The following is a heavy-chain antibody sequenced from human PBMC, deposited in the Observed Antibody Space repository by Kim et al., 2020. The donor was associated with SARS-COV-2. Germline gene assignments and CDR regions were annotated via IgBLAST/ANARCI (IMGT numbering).Heavy chain of an antibody. CDR1: GFTFSSYG. D-gene: IGHD6-13*01. CDR2: ISYDGSNK. Sequence: GGSLRLSCAASGFTFSSYGMHWVRQAPGKGLEWVAVISYDGSNKYYADSVKGRFTISRDNSKNTLYLQMNSLRAEDTAVYYCAKDHLYSSRGYFDYWGQGTLVTVSS. CDR3: AKDHLYSSRGYFDY. V-gene: IGHV3-30*18. J-gene: IGHJ4*02.